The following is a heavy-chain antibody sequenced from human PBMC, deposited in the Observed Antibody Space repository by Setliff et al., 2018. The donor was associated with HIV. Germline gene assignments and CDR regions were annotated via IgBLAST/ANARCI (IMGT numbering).Heavy chain of an antibody. CDR3: ARTYSSSWYSSHLWVDY. V-gene: IGHV4-4*08. CDR2: IYIGST. J-gene: IGHJ4*02. CDR1: GGSISSYY. Sequence: PSETLSLTCTVSGGSISSYYWSWIRQPPGKGLEWIGHIYIGSTNYNPSLKSRVTISADTSKNQLSLKLSSVTAADTAVYYCARTYSSSWYSSHLWVDYWGQGTLVTVSS. D-gene: IGHD6-13*01.